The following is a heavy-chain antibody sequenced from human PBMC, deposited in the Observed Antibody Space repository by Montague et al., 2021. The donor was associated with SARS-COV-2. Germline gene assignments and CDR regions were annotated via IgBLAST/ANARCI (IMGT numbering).Heavy chain of an antibody. V-gene: IGHV4-59*13. CDR2: TYYTGNT. J-gene: IGHJ6*02. CDR1: GGSLSTYY. Sequence: SETLSLTCTVSGGSLSTYYWSWIRQPPGKGLECIGYTYYTGNTNYNPSLKSRVTISVDTSKNQFSLKLGSVTAAVTAVYYCARFFGPYYYGLDVWGQGTTVTVSS. CDR3: ARFFGPYYYGLDV. D-gene: IGHD3-10*01.